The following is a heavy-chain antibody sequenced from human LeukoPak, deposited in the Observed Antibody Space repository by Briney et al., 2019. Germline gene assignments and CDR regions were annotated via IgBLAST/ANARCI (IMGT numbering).Heavy chain of an antibody. V-gene: IGHV4-61*02. D-gene: IGHD3-10*01. CDR1: GGSISSGSYY. CDR2: IYTSGST. Sequence: PSETLSLTCTVSGGSISSGSYYWSWIRQPAGKGLEWIGRIYTSGSTNYNPSLKSRVTISVDTSKNQFSLKLSSVTAADTAVYYCARDYYGSGSYYFDYWGQGTLVTVSS. CDR3: ARDYYGSGSYYFDY. J-gene: IGHJ4*02.